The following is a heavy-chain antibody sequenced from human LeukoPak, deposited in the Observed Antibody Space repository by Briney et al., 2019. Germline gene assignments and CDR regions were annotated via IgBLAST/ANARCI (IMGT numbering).Heavy chain of an antibody. CDR3: ARFSQRLVRGAFDI. CDR2: IKQDGSEK. CDR1: GFTFDDYA. D-gene: IGHD6-19*01. J-gene: IGHJ3*02. Sequence: GRSLRLSCAASGFTFDDYAMHWVRQAPGKGLEWVANIKQDGSEKYYVDSVKGRFTISRDNAKNSLYLQMNSLRAEDTAVYYCARFSQRLVRGAFDIWGQGTMVTVSS. V-gene: IGHV3-7*01.